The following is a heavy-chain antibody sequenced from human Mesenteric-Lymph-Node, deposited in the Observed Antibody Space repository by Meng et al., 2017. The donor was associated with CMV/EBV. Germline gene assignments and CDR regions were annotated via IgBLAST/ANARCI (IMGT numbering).Heavy chain of an antibody. V-gene: IGHV4-39*01. CDR3: ARQRVEMATIRVRWFDP. CDR2: IYYSGST. CDR1: ISSSSYS. D-gene: IGHD5-24*01. Sequence: ISSSSYSWGWIRQPPGKGLEWIGNIYYSGSTYYNPSLKSRVTISVDTSKNQFSLKLSSVTAADTAVYYCARQRVEMATIRVRWFDPWGQGTLVTVSS. J-gene: IGHJ5*02.